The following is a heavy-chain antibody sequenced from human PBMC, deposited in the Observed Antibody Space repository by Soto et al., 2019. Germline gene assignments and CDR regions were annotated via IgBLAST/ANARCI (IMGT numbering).Heavy chain of an antibody. CDR3: ASLTSGWRQQRYFDL. CDR2: ISAYNGNT. J-gene: IGHJ2*01. V-gene: IGHV1-18*01. D-gene: IGHD6-19*01. CDR1: GYTFTSCG. Sequence: GASVKVSCEDSGYTFTSCGISWVRQAPGQGLEWMGWISAYNGNTNYAQKLQGRVTMTTDTSTSTAYMELRSLRSDDTAVYFCASLTSGWRQQRYFDLWGRGNLVTGS.